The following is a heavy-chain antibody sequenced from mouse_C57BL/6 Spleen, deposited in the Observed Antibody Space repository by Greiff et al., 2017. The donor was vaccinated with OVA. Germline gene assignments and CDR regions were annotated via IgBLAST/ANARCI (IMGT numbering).Heavy chain of an antibody. CDR1: GFTFNTYA. D-gene: IGHD1-1*01. CDR3: VRDLVTVVATDWYFDV. J-gene: IGHJ1*03. CDR2: IRSKSSNYAT. Sequence: EAGGGLVQPKGSLKLSCAASGFTFNTYAMHWVRQAPGKGLEWVARIRSKSSNYATYYADSVKDRFTISRDDSQSMLYLQMNNLKTEDTAMYYCVRDLVTVVATDWYFDVWGTGTTVTVSS. V-gene: IGHV10-3*01.